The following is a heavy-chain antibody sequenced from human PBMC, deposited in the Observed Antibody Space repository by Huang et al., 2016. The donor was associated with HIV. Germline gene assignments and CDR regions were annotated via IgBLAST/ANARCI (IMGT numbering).Heavy chain of an antibody. CDR3: TRKSGTTDYYYYMDV. V-gene: IGHV1-18*01. CDR1: GYTFSTYG. CDR2: ISTSSGNT. D-gene: IGHD4-17*01. J-gene: IGHJ6*03. Sequence: QVQLVQSGAEVKKPGAPVKVSCKASGYTFSTYGISWVRQAPGQGLKWMGWISTSSGNTNYAQNFQGRVTMTTHTSTSTAYLELRSLRSDDTAVYYCTRKSGTTDYYYYMDVWAKGTTVTVSS.